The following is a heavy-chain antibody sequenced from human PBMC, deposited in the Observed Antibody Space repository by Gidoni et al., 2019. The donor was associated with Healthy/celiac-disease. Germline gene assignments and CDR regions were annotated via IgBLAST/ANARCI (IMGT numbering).Heavy chain of an antibody. D-gene: IGHD6-13*01. Sequence: QVQPQESGPGLVNPSGTLSLTCSVSGRPLSSSNWWSWVRQPPGKGLEWIGEIYHSGSTNYNPSLKSRVTISVDKSKNQFSLKLSSVTAADTAVYYCASDDSSSHSPLDYWGQGTLVTVSS. V-gene: IGHV4-4*02. CDR3: ASDDSSSHSPLDY. CDR1: GRPLSSSNW. J-gene: IGHJ4*02. CDR2: IYHSGST.